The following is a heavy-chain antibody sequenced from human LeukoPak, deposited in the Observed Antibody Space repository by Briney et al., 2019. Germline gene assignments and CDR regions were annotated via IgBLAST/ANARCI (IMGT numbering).Heavy chain of an antibody. V-gene: IGHV4-4*02. CDR2: IYRSGST. D-gene: IGHD1-26*01. CDR3: ARVRYSGSYYGHDAFDI. Sequence: SETLSLTCAVSGGSISSPNWWTWVRQPPGKGLEWVGEIYRSGSTNYNPSLKSRVTMSVDKSKNQFSLKMTSVTAADTAVYYCARVRYSGSYYGHDAFDIWGQGTMVTVSS. CDR1: GGSISSPNW. J-gene: IGHJ3*02.